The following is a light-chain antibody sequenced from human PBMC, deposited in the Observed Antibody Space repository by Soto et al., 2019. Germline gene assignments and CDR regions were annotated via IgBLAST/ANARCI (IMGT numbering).Light chain of an antibody. CDR2: DNN. Sequence: QSVLTQPPSVSAAPGQKVSISCSGSSSNIGNNYVSWYQQFPGTAPKLLIYDNNKRPSGIPDRFSGSKSGTSATLDITGLQTGDEADYYCGTWDNGLSAPYVFGTGTKGTVL. J-gene: IGLJ1*01. CDR1: SSNIGNNY. CDR3: GTWDNGLSAPYV. V-gene: IGLV1-51*01.